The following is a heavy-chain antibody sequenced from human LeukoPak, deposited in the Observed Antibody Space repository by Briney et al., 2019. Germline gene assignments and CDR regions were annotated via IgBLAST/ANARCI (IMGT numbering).Heavy chain of an antibody. CDR1: GFTFDRYA. CDR3: ASPDYGDYASFFDY. Sequence: GGSLRLSCAASGFTFDRYAMSWVRQAPGKGLEWVSTISGRSRGTWYADSVKGRITISRDNFKNTLYLQVSSLRAEDTAVYYCASPDYGDYASFFDYWGQGTLVTVSS. D-gene: IGHD4-17*01. V-gene: IGHV3-23*01. CDR2: ISGRSRGT. J-gene: IGHJ4*02.